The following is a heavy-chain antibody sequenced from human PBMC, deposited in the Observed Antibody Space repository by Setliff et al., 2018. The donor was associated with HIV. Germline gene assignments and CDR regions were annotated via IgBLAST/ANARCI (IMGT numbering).Heavy chain of an antibody. D-gene: IGHD2-21*02. J-gene: IGHJ6*02. CDR3: AKAPDVYCGGDCHSLLYYYGMDV. Sequence: PGGSLRLSCAASGFTFSSYAMHWVRQAPGKGLEWVAVISYDGSNKYYADSVKGRFTISRDNSKNTLYLQMNSLRAEDTAVYYCAKAPDVYCGGDCHSLLYYYGMDVWGQGTTVTVSS. CDR1: GFTFSSYA. V-gene: IGHV3-30-3*01. CDR2: ISYDGSNK.